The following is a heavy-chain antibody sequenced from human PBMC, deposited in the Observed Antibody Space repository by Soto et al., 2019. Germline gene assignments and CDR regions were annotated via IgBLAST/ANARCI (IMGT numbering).Heavy chain of an antibody. CDR3: ARDTGGSGWYSYYYYYGMDV. CDR2: ISSSSSYI. CDR1: VFTFSSYS. J-gene: IGHJ6*02. D-gene: IGHD6-19*01. V-gene: IGHV3-21*01. Sequence: PGWSLRLSCASSVFTFSSYSMNWVRQAPGKGLEWVSSISSSSSYIYYADSVKGRFTISRDNAKNSLYLQMNSLRAEDTAVYYCARDTGGSGWYSYYYYYGMDVWGQGTTVTVSS.